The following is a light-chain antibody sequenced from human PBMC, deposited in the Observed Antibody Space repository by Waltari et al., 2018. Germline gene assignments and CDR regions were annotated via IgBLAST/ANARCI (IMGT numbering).Light chain of an antibody. V-gene: IGLV3-21*02. CDR3: QVWDSASDHPAVV. Sequence: QKAGQAPVLVVRDDSDRPAGIPERFSGSKCGNTATLTISRVEGGDEADYYCQVWDSASDHPAVVFGGGTKVTVL. CDR2: DDS. J-gene: IGLJ2*01.